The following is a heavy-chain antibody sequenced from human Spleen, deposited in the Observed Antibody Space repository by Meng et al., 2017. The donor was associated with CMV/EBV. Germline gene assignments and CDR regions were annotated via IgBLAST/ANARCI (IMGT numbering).Heavy chain of an antibody. D-gene: IGHD3-3*01. J-gene: IGHJ5*02. CDR2: INPSGGST. CDR3: VRDTDSRRWSGYYGWLDP. Sequence: ASVKVSCKASGYTFTSYYMHWVRQAPGQGLEWMGIINPSGGSTSYAQKFQGRVTMTRDTSTSTDYMELSSLRSEDTAVYYCVRDTDSRRWSGYYGWLDPWGQGTLVTVSS. V-gene: IGHV1-46*01. CDR1: GYTFTSYY.